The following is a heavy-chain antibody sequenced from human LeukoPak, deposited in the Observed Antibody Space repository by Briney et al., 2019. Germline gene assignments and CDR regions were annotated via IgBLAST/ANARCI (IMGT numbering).Heavy chain of an antibody. D-gene: IGHD3-10*01. CDR2: INSNGGST. CDR3: GRSRGLDLHYSYYMDV. CDR1: GFTFSSYA. Sequence: GGSLRLSCAASGFTFSSYAMHWVRQAPGKGLEYVSTINSNGGSTNYANSVKGRFTISRDNSKNTLYLQMGSLRGEDMAVYFCGRSRGLDLHYSYYMDVWGKGTTVTVSS. V-gene: IGHV3-64*01. J-gene: IGHJ6*03.